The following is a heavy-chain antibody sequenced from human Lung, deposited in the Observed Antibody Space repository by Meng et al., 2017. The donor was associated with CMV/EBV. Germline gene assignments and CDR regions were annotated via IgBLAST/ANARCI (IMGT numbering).Heavy chain of an antibody. J-gene: IGHJ5*02. CDR3: TRGRGYTHKGNWFDP. D-gene: IGHD3-16*02. Sequence: ASXXVSXKASGYTFTSYDINWVRQATGQGLEWMGWMNPNSGNTAYAPKFQGRLTMTRNTSINTAYMDLSSLRSEDTAIYYCTRGRGYTHKGNWFDPWGQGTLVTVSS. CDR1: GYTFTSYD. V-gene: IGHV1-8*01. CDR2: MNPNSGNT.